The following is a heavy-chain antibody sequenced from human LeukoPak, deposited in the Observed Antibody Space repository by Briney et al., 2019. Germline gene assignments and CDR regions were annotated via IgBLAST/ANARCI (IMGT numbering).Heavy chain of an antibody. Sequence: GGSLRLSCAASGFTFSSYGMHWVRQAPGKGLEWLAVISYDGSNKYYADSVKGRFTISRDNSKNTLYLQMNSLRAEDTAVYYCAKDHSGYDFAYWGQGTLVTVSS. CDR2: ISYDGSNK. V-gene: IGHV3-30*18. CDR3: AKDHSGYDFAY. D-gene: IGHD5-12*01. J-gene: IGHJ4*02. CDR1: GFTFSSYG.